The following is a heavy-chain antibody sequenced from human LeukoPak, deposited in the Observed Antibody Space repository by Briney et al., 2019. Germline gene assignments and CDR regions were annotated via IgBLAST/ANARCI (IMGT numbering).Heavy chain of an antibody. J-gene: IGHJ6*03. D-gene: IGHD2-2*01. Sequence: ASVKVSCKASGGTFSSYAINWVRQATGQGLEWMGWMNPNSGNTGYAQKFQGRVTITRNTSISTAYMELSSLRSEDTAVYYCARSTRSTRDYYYMDVWGKGTTVTVSS. CDR1: GGTFSSYA. V-gene: IGHV1-8*03. CDR2: MNPNSGNT. CDR3: ARSTRSTRDYYYMDV.